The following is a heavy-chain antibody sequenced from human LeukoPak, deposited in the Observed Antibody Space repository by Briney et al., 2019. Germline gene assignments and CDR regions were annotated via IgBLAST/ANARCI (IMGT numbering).Heavy chain of an antibody. D-gene: IGHD1-26*01. J-gene: IGHJ4*02. V-gene: IGHV4-34*01. CDR1: GLTLSSYW. Sequence: GSLRLSCAASGLTLSSYWMSWIRQPPGKGLEWIGEINHSGSTNYNPSLKSRVTISVDTSKNQFSLKLSSVTAADTAVYYCARGKRGIVGATGYYFDYWGQGTLVTVSS. CDR2: INHSGST. CDR3: ARGKRGIVGATGYYFDY.